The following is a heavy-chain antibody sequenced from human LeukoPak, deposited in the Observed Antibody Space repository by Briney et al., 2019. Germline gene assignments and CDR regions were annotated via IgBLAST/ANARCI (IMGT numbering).Heavy chain of an antibody. CDR2: ISGSGTDI. D-gene: IGHD5-18*01. J-gene: IGHJ4*02. CDR1: GFTFSSYG. Sequence: GGTLRLSCAASGFTFSSYGMNWVRQAPGKGLECLSYISGSGTDINYADSVRGRFTISRDNAKNLLYLQMNDLRVEDTAVYYCARTARHLDYWGQGTLVTVSS. V-gene: IGHV3-21*05. CDR3: ARTARHLDY.